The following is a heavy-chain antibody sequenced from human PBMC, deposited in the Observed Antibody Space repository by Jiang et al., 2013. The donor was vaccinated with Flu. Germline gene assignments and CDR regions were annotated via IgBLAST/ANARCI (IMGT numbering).Heavy chain of an antibody. Sequence: QTLSLTCAISGDSVSSNSAAWNWIRQSPSRGLEWLGRTYYRSKWYNDYAVSVKSRITINPDTSKNQFSLQLNSVTPEDTAVYYCARDWLVGVDSGSYYLGYYYYGMDVWGKGTTVTVSS. CDR1: GDSVSSNSAA. J-gene: IGHJ6*04. CDR2: TYYRSKWYN. V-gene: IGHV6-1*01. D-gene: IGHD1-26*01. CDR3: ARDWLVGVDSGSYYLGYYYYGMDV.